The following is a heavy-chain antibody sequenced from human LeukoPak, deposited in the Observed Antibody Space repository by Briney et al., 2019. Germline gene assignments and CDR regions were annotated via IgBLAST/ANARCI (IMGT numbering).Heavy chain of an antibody. J-gene: IGHJ3*02. CDR3: ARGGVVVTVSAFDI. CDR2: ISGSGGST. V-gene: IGHV3-23*01. Sequence: PGGSLRLSCAASGFTFSSYGMSRVRQAPGKGLEWVSAISGSGGSTYYADSVKGRFTISRDNSKNTLYLQMNSLRAEDTAVYYCARGGVVVTVSAFDIWGQGTMVTVSS. CDR1: GFTFSSYG. D-gene: IGHD2-21*02.